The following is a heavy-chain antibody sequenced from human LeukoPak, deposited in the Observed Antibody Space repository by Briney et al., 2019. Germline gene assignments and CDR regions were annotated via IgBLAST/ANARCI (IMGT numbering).Heavy chain of an antibody. CDR1: GGSISSSNYY. J-gene: IGHJ4*02. CDR2: IYYSGST. V-gene: IGHV4-39*01. D-gene: IGHD3-10*01. CDR3: ARHYSKTYYYGSGSYRFDY. Sequence: SETLSLTCTVSGGSISSSNYYWGWIRQPPGKGLEWIGSIYYSGSTYYNPSLKSRVTISVDTSKNQFSLKLSSVTAADTAVYYCARHYSKTYYYGSGSYRFDYWGQGTLVTVSS.